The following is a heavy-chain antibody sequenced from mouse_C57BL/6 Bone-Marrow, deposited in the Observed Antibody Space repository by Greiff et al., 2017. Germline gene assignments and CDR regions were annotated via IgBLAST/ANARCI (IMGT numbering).Heavy chain of an antibody. J-gene: IGHJ1*03. CDR3: ARSTVVEGGYFDV. CDR1: GYTFTDYN. V-gene: IGHV1-18*01. CDR2: INPNNGGT. D-gene: IGHD1-1*01. Sequence: EVKLVESGPELVKPGASVKIPCKASGYTFTDYNMDWVKQSHGKSLEWIGDINPNNGGTIYNQKFKGKATLTVDKSSSTAYMELRSLTSEDTAVYYCARSTVVEGGYFDVWDTGTTVTVSS.